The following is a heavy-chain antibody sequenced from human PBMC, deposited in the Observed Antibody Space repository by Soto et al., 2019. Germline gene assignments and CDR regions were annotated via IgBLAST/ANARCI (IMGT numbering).Heavy chain of an antibody. CDR3: ARGSSTSCYFCYYYYYMDV. Sequence: ASVKVSCKASGYTFTSYDINWVRQATGQGLEWMGWMNPNSGNTGYAQKFQGRVTMTRNTSISTAYMELSSLRSEDTAVYYCARGSSTSCYFCYYYYYMDVWGKGTTVTVSS. V-gene: IGHV1-8*01. J-gene: IGHJ6*03. CDR1: GYTFTSYD. D-gene: IGHD2-2*01. CDR2: MNPNSGNT.